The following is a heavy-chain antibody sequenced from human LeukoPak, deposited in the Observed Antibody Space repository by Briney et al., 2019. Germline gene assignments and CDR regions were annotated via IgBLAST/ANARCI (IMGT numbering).Heavy chain of an antibody. Sequence: PSETLSLTCAVSGGSFGENSWAWIRQPPGKGLEWIGEINHSGSTNYNPSLKSRVTISVDTSKNQFSLKLSSVTAADTAVYYCASYGDYAENDAFDIWGQGTMVTVSS. CDR1: GGSFGENS. CDR3: ASYGDYAENDAFDI. J-gene: IGHJ3*02. D-gene: IGHD4-17*01. V-gene: IGHV4-34*01. CDR2: INHSGST.